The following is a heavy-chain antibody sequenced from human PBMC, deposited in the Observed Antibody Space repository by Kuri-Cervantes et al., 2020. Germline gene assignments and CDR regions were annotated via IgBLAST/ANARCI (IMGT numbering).Heavy chain of an antibody. CDR1: GGSVSSGSYY. CDR2: IYYSGST. J-gene: IGHJ4*02. CDR3: ARAHDSSGYGLDY. D-gene: IGHD3-22*01. Sequence: GSLRLSCTVSGGSVSSGSYYWSWIRQPPGKGLEWIGYIYYSGSTNYNLSLKSRVTISVDTSKNQFSLKLSSVTAADTAVYYCARAHDSSGYGLDYWGQGTLVTVSS. V-gene: IGHV4-61*01.